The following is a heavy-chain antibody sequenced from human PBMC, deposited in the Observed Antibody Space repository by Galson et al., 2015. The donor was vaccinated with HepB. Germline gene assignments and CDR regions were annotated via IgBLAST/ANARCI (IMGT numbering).Heavy chain of an antibody. CDR1: GFTVSSNY. CDR3: ARDRGMAADDAFDI. J-gene: IGHJ3*02. D-gene: IGHD5-24*01. Sequence: SLRLSCAASGFTVSSNYMSWVRQAPGKGLEWVSVIYSGGSTYYADSVKGRFTISRDNSKSTLYLQMNSLRAEDTAVYYCARDRGMAADDAFDIWGQGTMVTVSS. V-gene: IGHV3-53*01. CDR2: IYSGGST.